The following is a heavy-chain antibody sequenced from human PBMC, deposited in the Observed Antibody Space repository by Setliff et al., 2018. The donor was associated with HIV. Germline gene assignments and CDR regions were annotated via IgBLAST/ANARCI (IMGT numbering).Heavy chain of an antibody. CDR1: GFTFSSYW. V-gene: IGHV3-7*05. D-gene: IGHD6-19*01. CDR2: IKQDGSEK. CDR3: ARDLHSSGWRSPAYY. J-gene: IGHJ4*02. Sequence: GGSLRLSCAASGFTFSSYWMSWVRQAPGKGLEWVANIKQDGSEKYYVGSVKGRFTISRDNAKNSLYLQMNSLRAEDTAVYYCARDLHSSGWRSPAYYWGQGTLVTSPQ.